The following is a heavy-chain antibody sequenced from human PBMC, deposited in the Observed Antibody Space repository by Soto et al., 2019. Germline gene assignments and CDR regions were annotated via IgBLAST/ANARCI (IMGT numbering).Heavy chain of an antibody. CDR3: ARVYDFWSGYQTPFDY. J-gene: IGHJ4*02. CDR2: ISVYNGNT. Sequence: ASVKVSCKASGYTFTSYGISWVRQAPGQGLEWMGWISVYNGNTNYAQKLQGRATLTTDTSTSTAYMELRSLRSDDTAVYYCARVYDFWSGYQTPFDYWGQGTLVTVSS. D-gene: IGHD3-3*01. CDR1: GYTFTSYG. V-gene: IGHV1-18*01.